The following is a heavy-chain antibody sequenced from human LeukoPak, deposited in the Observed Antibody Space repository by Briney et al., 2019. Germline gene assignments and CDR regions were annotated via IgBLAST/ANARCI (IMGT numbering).Heavy chain of an antibody. Sequence: SGPTLVNPTETLTLTFKFSGFLVRTSAVGVGWIRQPPGKALEWLSLIYWDDDKRYSPSLRSRLTITKDTSKSQVVLTMTNMDPVDTATYFCANIFTVTTVLAFDVSGQGTMVTVSS. J-gene: IGHJ3*01. CDR3: ANIFTVTTVLAFDV. CDR2: IYWDDDK. CDR1: GFLVRTSAVG. D-gene: IGHD4-17*01. V-gene: IGHV2-5*02.